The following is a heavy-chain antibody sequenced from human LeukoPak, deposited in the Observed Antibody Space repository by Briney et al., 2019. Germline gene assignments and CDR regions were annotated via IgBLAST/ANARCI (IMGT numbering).Heavy chain of an antibody. CDR1: RFTFSAYS. CDR2: ISGSGGNT. D-gene: IGHD6-13*01. CDR3: ARGGILYGMDV. Sequence: GGSLRLSCAASRFTFSAYSMTWVRQAPGKGLEWVSAISGSGGNTYYADSVKGRFTISRDNSKNTLYLQMNSLRAEDTATYYCARGGILYGMDVWGQGTTVTVSS. J-gene: IGHJ6*02. V-gene: IGHV3-23*01.